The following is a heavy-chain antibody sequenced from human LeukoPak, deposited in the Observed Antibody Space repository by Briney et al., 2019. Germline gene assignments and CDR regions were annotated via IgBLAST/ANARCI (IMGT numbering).Heavy chain of an antibody. D-gene: IGHD3-10*01. Sequence: GASVKVSCKASGYTFTGYYMHWVRQAPGQGLEWMGWINPNSGGTNYAQKFQGRVTMTRDTSINTAYMELSRLRSDDTAVYYCAITGVRGVIGYFDSWGQGALVTVSS. V-gene: IGHV1-2*02. CDR1: GYTFTGYY. CDR3: AITGVRGVIGYFDS. CDR2: INPNSGGT. J-gene: IGHJ4*02.